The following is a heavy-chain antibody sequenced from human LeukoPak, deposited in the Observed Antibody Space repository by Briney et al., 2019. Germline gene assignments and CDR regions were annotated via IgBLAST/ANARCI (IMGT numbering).Heavy chain of an antibody. CDR1: GFTFGDFP. Sequence: GGSLRLSCTTSGFTFGDFPMSWVRQAPGKGLEWVSVISGSGGSTYYADSVKGRFTISRDNSKNTLYLQMNSLRAEDTAVYYCAKATREDYDFWSGYGGKRYYFDYWGQGTLVTVSS. D-gene: IGHD3-3*01. CDR2: ISGSGGST. J-gene: IGHJ4*02. V-gene: IGHV3-23*01. CDR3: AKATREDYDFWSGYGGKRYYFDY.